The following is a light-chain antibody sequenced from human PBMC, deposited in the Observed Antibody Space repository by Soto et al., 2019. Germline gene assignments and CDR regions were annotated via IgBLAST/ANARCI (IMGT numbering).Light chain of an antibody. J-gene: IGKJ4*01. CDR3: QKYDTAPLT. Sequence: DIQGTQSPSSLSSSLGNRVSITCRASRDISNYLAWYQQKPGQVPRLLISGASTLHSGVPSRFSGSGSGTDCTLTITSLKNEDSATYFCQKYDTAPLTFGGGTKVDIK. CDR2: GAS. CDR1: RDISNY. V-gene: IGKV1-27*01.